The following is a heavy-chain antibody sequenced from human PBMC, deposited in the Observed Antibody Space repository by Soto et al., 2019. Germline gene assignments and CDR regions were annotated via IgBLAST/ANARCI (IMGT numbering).Heavy chain of an antibody. CDR1: GGTFSSYA. V-gene: IGHV1-69*01. CDR3: ASAAPMVRAYYCMDV. D-gene: IGHD3-10*01. CDR2: IIPIFGTA. Sequence: QVQLVQSGAEVKKPGSSVKVSCKASGGTFSSYAISWVRPATGKGLEWMGGIIPIFGTANYAQTFQGRVTINADESTSTAYMELSSLRSEDTAVYYCASAAPMVRAYYCMDVWGQVTTVTVSS. J-gene: IGHJ6*02.